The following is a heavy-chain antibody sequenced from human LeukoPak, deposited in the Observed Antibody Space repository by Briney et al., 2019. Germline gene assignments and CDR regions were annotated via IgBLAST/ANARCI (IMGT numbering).Heavy chain of an antibody. Sequence: ASVKVSCKASGYTFSSYGMSWVRQAPGQGLEWMGWISAYNGNTNYAQKLQGRVTMTTDTSTSTAYMELRSLRSDDTAVYYCAREYGSGSYTGIDYWGQGTLVTVSS. CDR3: AREYGSGSYTGIDY. CDR1: GYTFSSYG. D-gene: IGHD3-10*01. CDR2: ISAYNGNT. V-gene: IGHV1-18*01. J-gene: IGHJ4*02.